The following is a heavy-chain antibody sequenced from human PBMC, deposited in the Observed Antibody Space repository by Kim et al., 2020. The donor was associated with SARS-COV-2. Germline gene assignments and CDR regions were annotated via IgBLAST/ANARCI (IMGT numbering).Heavy chain of an antibody. V-gene: IGHV3-30*18. Sequence: GGSLRLSCAASRFTFSNYVMHWVRQAPGKGLEWVAIISYDGRNTDYADSVKGRFTISRDNSKNTLFLQMNSLRVDDTAVYYCAKRGEAFDIWGQGTMVTVSS. CDR2: ISYDGRNT. J-gene: IGHJ3*02. CDR3: AKRGEAFDI. D-gene: IGHD3-10*01. CDR1: RFTFSNYV.